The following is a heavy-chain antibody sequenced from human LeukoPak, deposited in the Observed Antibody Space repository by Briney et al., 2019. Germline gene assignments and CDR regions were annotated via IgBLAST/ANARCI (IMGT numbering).Heavy chain of an antibody. Sequence: GGSLRLSCAASVFTFSTSHMNWVRQAPGKGLEWISYISGSSSTIYYADSVKGRFTISRDNAKNSLYLQMNSLRAEDTAVYYCARALVAAARNFDYWGQGTLVTVSS. V-gene: IGHV3-48*01. J-gene: IGHJ4*02. CDR2: ISGSSSTI. D-gene: IGHD6-13*01. CDR3: ARALVAAARNFDY. CDR1: VFTFSTSH.